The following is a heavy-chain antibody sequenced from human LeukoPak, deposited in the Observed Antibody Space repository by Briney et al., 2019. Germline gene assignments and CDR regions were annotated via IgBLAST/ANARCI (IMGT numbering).Heavy chain of an antibody. V-gene: IGHV3-74*01. CDR2: INPDGSTT. CDR3: VRGVADSYGQFDN. J-gene: IGHJ4*02. D-gene: IGHD3-10*01. CDR1: GFSISTYW. Sequence: GGSLRLSCAASGFSISTYWIHWVRQAPGKGLVWVSRINPDGSTTYYADSVKGRITISRDNAKNTLYLQMNSLRAEDTAVYYCVRGVADSYGQFDNWGQGTLVTVSS.